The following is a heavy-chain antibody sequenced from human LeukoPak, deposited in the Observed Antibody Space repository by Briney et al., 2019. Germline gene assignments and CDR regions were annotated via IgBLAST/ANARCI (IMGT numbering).Heavy chain of an antibody. Sequence: ASVKVSCKASGYTFTGYYMHWVRQAPGQGLEWMGWINPNSGGTNYAQKFQGRVTMTRDTSISTAYMELSRLRSDDTAVYYCARIIHLDIVVVPAATPFDYWGQGTLVTVSS. CDR1: GYTFTGYY. J-gene: IGHJ4*02. V-gene: IGHV1-2*02. D-gene: IGHD2-2*03. CDR3: ARIIHLDIVVVPAATPFDY. CDR2: INPNSGGT.